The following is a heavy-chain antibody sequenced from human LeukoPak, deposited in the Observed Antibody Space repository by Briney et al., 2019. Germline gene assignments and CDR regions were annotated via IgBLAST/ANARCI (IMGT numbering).Heavy chain of an antibody. D-gene: IGHD1-26*01. J-gene: IGHJ4*02. Sequence: GGSLRLSCAASGFTFDDYAMHWVRQGPGKSLEWVSLINENGDIAYYGDSVRGRFTVSRDNAKNSLYLQMNSLTTEDTALYYCAKARWEPNYDYWGQGTLVAVSS. CDR1: GFTFDDYA. V-gene: IGHV3-43*02. CDR3: AKARWEPNYDY. CDR2: INENGDIA.